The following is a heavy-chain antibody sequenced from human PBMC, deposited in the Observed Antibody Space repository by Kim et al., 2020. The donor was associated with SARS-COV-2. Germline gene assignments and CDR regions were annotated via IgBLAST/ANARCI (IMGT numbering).Heavy chain of an antibody. Sequence: YADSVWGRFTISRDYSENKVYLQMDSLSAGDTAVYYCARPSSSHFDFWGQGTLVSVSS. J-gene: IGHJ4*02. D-gene: IGHD3-10*01. V-gene: IGHV3-33*01. CDR3: ARPSSSHFDF.